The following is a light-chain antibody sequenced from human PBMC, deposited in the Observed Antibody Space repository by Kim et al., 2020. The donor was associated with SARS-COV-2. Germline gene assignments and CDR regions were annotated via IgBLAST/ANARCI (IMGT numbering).Light chain of an antibody. CDR3: QQYSRFSYA. CDR2: KSS. J-gene: IGKJ2*01. Sequence: DIQMTQIPSTVSASVGDSVTITCRASQSISSWLAWYQQKPGEAPRLLISKSSTLEGGVSSRFSGSGSGTEFTLTISSLQPDDFATYYCQQYSRFSYAFGQGTKLEIK. CDR1: QSISSW. V-gene: IGKV1-5*03.